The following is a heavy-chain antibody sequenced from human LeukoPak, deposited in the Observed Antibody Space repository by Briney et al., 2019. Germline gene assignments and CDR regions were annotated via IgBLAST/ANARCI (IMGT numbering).Heavy chain of an antibody. V-gene: IGHV4-39*01. CDR3: ASFYCSGGSCYQYFSYYYMDV. J-gene: IGHJ6*03. D-gene: IGHD2-15*01. CDR2: IYYSGST. Sequence: PSETLSLTCTVSGGSISSRSYYWGWIRQPPGKGLEWIGSIYYSGSTYYNPSLRSRVTISVDTSKNQFSLKLNSVTAADTAVYYCASFYCSGGSCYQYFSYYYMDVWGKGTTVTISS. CDR1: GGSISSRSYY.